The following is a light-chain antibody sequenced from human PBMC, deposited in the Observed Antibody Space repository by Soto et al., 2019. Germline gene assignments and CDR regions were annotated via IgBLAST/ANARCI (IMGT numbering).Light chain of an antibody. V-gene: IGLV1-51*01. CDR2: DNN. CDR1: FSNIGGHD. J-gene: IGLJ2*01. CDR3: GTWDSSLSGVV. Sequence: QSVLTQPPSVSAAPGQKVTISCSGSFSNIGGHDVSWYRQLPGTAPKLLIYDNNKRPSGIPDRFSGSKSGTSATLGITGLQTGDEADYYCGTWDSSLSGVVFGGGTKLTVL.